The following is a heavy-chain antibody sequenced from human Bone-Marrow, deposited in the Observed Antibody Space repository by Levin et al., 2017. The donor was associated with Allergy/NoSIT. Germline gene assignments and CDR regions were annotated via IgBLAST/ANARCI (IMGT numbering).Heavy chain of an antibody. CDR3: ARDPGWGALDI. CDR2: ISYSGST. D-gene: IGHD1-26*01. CDR1: GDSVSSRSYY. J-gene: IGHJ3*02. Sequence: GSLRLSCIVSGDSVSSRSYYWGWIRQPPGKGLEWIGSISYSGSTFYNPSLQSRVAMSVDTSENQFSLRLSSVTAADTAVYYCARDPGWGALDIWGQGRMVTVSS. V-gene: IGHV4-39*01.